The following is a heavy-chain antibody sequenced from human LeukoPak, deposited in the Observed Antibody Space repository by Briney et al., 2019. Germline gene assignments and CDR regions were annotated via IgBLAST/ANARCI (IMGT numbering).Heavy chain of an antibody. CDR1: GGSISSYY. D-gene: IGHD2-21*01. Sequence: SETLSLTCTVSGGSISSYYWSWIRQPAGKGLEWIGRIYTSGSTNYNPSLKSRVTISLDTSKNQFSLKLSSVTAADTAVYYCARHIKGYYYYYMDVWGKGTTVTISS. CDR2: IYTSGST. J-gene: IGHJ6*03. CDR3: ARHIKGYYYYYMDV. V-gene: IGHV4-4*07.